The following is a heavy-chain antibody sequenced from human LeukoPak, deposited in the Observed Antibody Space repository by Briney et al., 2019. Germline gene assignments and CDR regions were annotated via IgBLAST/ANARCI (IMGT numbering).Heavy chain of an antibody. CDR3: SRQEHYYDSSGYRLYYFDY. CDR1: GNSISSYY. J-gene: IGHJ4*02. V-gene: IGHV4-4*07. CDR2: IYTSGST. Sequence: PSETLSLTCTVSGNSISSYYWSWIRQPAGKGLEWIGRIYTSGSTNYNPSLKSRVTMSVDTSKNHFSLKLSSVTAADTAVYYCSRQEHYYDSSGYRLYYFDYWGQGTLVTVSS. D-gene: IGHD3-22*01.